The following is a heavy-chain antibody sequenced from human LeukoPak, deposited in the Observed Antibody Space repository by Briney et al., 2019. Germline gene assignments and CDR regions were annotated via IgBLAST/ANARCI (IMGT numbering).Heavy chain of an antibody. CDR2: ISSGGNTV. Sequence: PGESLRLSCSASGFIFSTYSMNWVRQAPGKGLEWVSYISSGGNTVHYADSVKGRFTISRDNTKNSLFLQMNSLRVEDTAVYYCARVPGSSGWNYYFDYWGQGTLVTVSS. CDR3: ARVPGSSGWNYYFDY. CDR1: GFIFSTYS. J-gene: IGHJ4*02. D-gene: IGHD6-19*01. V-gene: IGHV3-48*04.